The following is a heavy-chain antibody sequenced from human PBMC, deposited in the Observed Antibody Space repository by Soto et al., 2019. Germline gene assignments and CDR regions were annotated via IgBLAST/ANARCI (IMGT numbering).Heavy chain of an antibody. CDR3: TMRSQLRLGMDF. J-gene: IGHJ6*02. Sequence: EVPLVESGGGLVKPGGSLRLSCVASGFTFSDAWMHWIRQAPGKGLDWVGRIKSKSDGGATVYAAPVKGRFTISRDDSKNTLDLQMNSLKIEDTGVYYCTMRSQLRLGMDFWGQGTTVTVSS. CDR2: IKSKSDGGAT. V-gene: IGHV3-15*07. D-gene: IGHD3-16*01. CDR1: GFTFSDAW.